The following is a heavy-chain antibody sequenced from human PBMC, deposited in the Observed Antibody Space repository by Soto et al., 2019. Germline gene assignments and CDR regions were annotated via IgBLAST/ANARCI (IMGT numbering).Heavy chain of an antibody. V-gene: IGHV3-33*01. J-gene: IGHJ6*04. CDR3: ARRQISPPTRGAASARGGMDV. CDR2: IWNDGNGY. CDR1: GFTFNNYG. Sequence: QVQLVESGGGVVQPGRSLRLSCAASGFTFNNYGMHWVRQAPGKGLEWVAVIWNDGNGYYYANSVKGRFTISRDNSKNTLYLKMSSLRAEDTAVYYCARRQISPPTRGAASARGGMDVWGKGTTVTVSS. D-gene: IGHD6-13*01.